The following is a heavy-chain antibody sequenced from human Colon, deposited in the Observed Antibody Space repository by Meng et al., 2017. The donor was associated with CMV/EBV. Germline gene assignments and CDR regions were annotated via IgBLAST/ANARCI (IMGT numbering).Heavy chain of an antibody. Sequence: DRGLVTHSWTLLLTFAVYYDSMSSNCWSCIRHPPGKGLDWIGYVCYNGITDYNPSLKSRVTISGDTSKNQFSLQVTSVTAADTAMYYCALRGLAAGTFYHWGQGTLVTVSS. J-gene: IGHJ1*01. D-gene: IGHD6-13*01. CDR1: YDSMSSNC. V-gene: IGHV4-59*01. CDR3: ALRGLAAGTFYH. CDR2: VCYNGIT.